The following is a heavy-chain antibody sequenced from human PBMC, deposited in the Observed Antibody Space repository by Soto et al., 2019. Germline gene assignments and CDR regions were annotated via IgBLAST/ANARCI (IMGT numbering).Heavy chain of an antibody. CDR3: IRFSRSLSWYFDL. V-gene: IGHV3-73*02. J-gene: IGHJ2*01. Sequence: EVQLVESGGGLVQPGGSLKLSCAASGFTFSDSAMHWVRHASGKGLEWVGRIRSKYNNNATTYAASVKGRLTISRDDSKKTAYLQMNSLKTEDTAVYYCIRFSRSLSWYFDLWGRGTLVTVSS. D-gene: IGHD3-10*01. CDR1: GFTFSDSA. CDR2: IRSKYNNNAT.